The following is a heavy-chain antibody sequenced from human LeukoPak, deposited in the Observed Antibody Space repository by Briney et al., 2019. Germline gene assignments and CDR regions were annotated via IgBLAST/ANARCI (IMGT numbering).Heavy chain of an antibody. J-gene: IGHJ4*02. V-gene: IGHV3-21*01. CDR1: GFTVSSNY. CDR3: ARELSYSSSWRPCDY. Sequence: GGSLRLSCAVSGFTVSSNYMSWVRQAPGKGLEWVSSISSSSSYIYYADSVKGRFTISRDNAKNSLYLQMNSLRAEDTAVYYCARELSYSSSWRPCDYWGQGTPVTVSS. D-gene: IGHD6-13*01. CDR2: ISSSSSYI.